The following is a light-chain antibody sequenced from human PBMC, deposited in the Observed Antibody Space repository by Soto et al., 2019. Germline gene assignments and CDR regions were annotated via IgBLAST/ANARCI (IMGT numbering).Light chain of an antibody. Sequence: DIQMTQSPSSLSASVGDRVTITCRASQSIGRFLNWYQQKPGKAPKLQIYAASSLQSGVPSRFSGSGSGTDFTLTISSLQPEDFATYYCQQSYSTPVTFGQGTRLEIK. CDR1: QSIGRF. CDR2: AAS. J-gene: IGKJ5*01. CDR3: QQSYSTPVT. V-gene: IGKV1-39*01.